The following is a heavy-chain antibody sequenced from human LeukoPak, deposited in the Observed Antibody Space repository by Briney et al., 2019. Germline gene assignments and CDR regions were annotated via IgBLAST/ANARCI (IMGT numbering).Heavy chain of an antibody. Sequence: SETLSLTCTVSGGSISSGDYYWSWIRQPPGKGLEWIGYIYYSGSTYYNPSLKSRVTISVDTSKNQFSLKLSSVTAADTAVYYCATTTVTIHWFDPWGQGTLVTVSS. V-gene: IGHV4-31*03. J-gene: IGHJ5*02. CDR1: GGSISSGDYY. CDR2: IYYSGST. D-gene: IGHD4-17*01. CDR3: ATTTVTIHWFDP.